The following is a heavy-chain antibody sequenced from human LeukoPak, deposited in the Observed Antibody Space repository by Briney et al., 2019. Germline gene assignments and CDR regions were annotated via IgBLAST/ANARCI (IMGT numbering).Heavy chain of an antibody. J-gene: IGHJ3*02. CDR2: ICWNGSSI. CDR1: GFTFGSYA. D-gene: IGHD3-22*01. Sequence: PGRSLRLSCAASGFTFGSYAMHWVRQAPGKGLEWVSGICWNGSSICYADSVKGRFTISRDNAKNSLYLQMNSLRAEDTALYYCAKVSYYDCRGAQEDAFDIWGQGTMVTVSS. CDR3: AKVSYYDCRGAQEDAFDI. V-gene: IGHV3-9*01.